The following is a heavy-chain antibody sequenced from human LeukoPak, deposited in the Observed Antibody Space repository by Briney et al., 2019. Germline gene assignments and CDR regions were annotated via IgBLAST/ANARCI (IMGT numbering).Heavy chain of an antibody. Sequence: ASVKVSCKASGYTFTSYAMNWVRQAPGQGLEWMGWINTNTGNPTYAQGFTGRFVFSLDTSVSTAYLQISSLKAEDTAVYYCARVSPPNTYVPGGFDYWGQGTLVTVSS. CDR3: ARVSPPNTYVPGGFDY. V-gene: IGHV7-4-1*02. D-gene: IGHD3-16*01. CDR1: GYTFTSYA. J-gene: IGHJ4*02. CDR2: INTNTGNP.